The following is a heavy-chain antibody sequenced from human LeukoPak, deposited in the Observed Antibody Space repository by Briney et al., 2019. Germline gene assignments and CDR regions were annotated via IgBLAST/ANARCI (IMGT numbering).Heavy chain of an antibody. J-gene: IGHJ4*02. CDR1: GFTFDDYG. Sequence: GGSLRLSCAASGFTFDDYGMSWVRQAPGKGLEWVSGINWNGGSTGYADSVKGRFTISRDNAKNSLYLHMNSLGAEDTALYYCARSTIFGAYYFDYWGQGTLVTVSS. D-gene: IGHD3-3*01. CDR3: ARSTIFGAYYFDY. CDR2: INWNGGST. V-gene: IGHV3-20*04.